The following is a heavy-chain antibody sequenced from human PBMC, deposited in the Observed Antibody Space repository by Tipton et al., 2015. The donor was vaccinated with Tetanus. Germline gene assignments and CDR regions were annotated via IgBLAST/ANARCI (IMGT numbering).Heavy chain of an antibody. V-gene: IGHV4-39*01. CDR3: ARYKTSLVTPGKYFDS. J-gene: IGHJ4*02. CDR1: GASMTSSYYY. D-gene: IGHD4-23*01. Sequence: TLSLTCSVSGASMTSSYYYWGWTRQPPGKGLEWIGNIYYRGSTYYSPSLRSRVVMSIDTSKNQFSLSLRSVTAADTAVYFCARYKTSLVTPGKYFDSWGQGALVTVSS. CDR2: IYYRGST.